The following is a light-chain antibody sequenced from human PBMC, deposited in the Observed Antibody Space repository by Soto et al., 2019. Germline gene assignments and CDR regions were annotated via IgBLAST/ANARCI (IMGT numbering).Light chain of an antibody. V-gene: IGKV2-28*01. J-gene: IGKJ2*01. Sequence: DIVMTQSPLSLPVTPGDPASISCRSSQSLLHSNGYNYLDWYLQKPGQSPQLLLSLGSNRASEGPDRFRGSGSGTDFTLKISRVEAEDVGVYYCMQALQTPYTFGQGTKLEIK. CDR3: MQALQTPYT. CDR2: LGS. CDR1: QSLLHSNGYNY.